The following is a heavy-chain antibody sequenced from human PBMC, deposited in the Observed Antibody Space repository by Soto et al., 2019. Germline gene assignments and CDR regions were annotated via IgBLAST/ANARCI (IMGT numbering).Heavy chain of an antibody. CDR2: ISGSGGST. D-gene: IGHD3-22*01. CDR3: ARSGYYYPLDFDH. J-gene: IGHJ4*02. CDR1: GFTFSSPA. Sequence: PGGCLRLSCAASGFTFSSPAMSWVRQAPGKGLEWVSAISGSGGSTYYADTVKGRFTVSRDNSKNTLYLQMNSLRAEDTAVYYCARSGYYYPLDFDHWGQGNLVTVSS. V-gene: IGHV3-23*01.